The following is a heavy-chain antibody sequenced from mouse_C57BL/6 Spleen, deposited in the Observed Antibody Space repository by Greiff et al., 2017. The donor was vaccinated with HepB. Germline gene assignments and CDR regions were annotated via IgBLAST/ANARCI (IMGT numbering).Heavy chain of an antibody. D-gene: IGHD1-1*02. V-gene: IGHV1-43*01. CDR3: ARGEGGYFDV. CDR1: GYSFTGYY. Sequence: EVQLQQSGPELVKPGASVKISCKASGYSFTGYYMHWVKQSSEKSLEWIGEINPSTGGTSYNQKFKGKATLTVDKSSSTAYMQLKSLTSEDSAVYYCARGEGGYFDVWGTGTTVTVSS. CDR2: INPSTGGT. J-gene: IGHJ1*03.